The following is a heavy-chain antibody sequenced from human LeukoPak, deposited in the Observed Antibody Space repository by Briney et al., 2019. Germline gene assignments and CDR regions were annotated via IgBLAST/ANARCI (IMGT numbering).Heavy chain of an antibody. D-gene: IGHD2-15*01. CDR2: INPNSGGT. Sequence: ASVKVSCKASGYTFTGYYMHWVRQAPGQGLEWMGWINPNSGGTNYAQKFQGRVTMTRNTSIGTAYMELSRLRSDDTAVYYCARCSGGSCYYDYWGQGTLVTVSS. CDR1: GYTFTGYY. CDR3: ARCSGGSCYYDY. V-gene: IGHV1-2*02. J-gene: IGHJ4*02.